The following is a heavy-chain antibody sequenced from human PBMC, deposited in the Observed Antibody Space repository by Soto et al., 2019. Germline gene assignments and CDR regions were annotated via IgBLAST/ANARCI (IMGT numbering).Heavy chain of an antibody. CDR2: ISGSGGST. D-gene: IGHD3-10*01. V-gene: IGHV3-23*01. CDR3: AKDRFYGSGSYTGFDY. J-gene: IGHJ4*02. Sequence: EVQLLESGGGLVQPGGSLRLSCAASGFTFHNYAMSWVRQAPGKGLEWVSAISGSGGSTYYADSVKGRFTISRDNSKNTLYLQMNSLRAEDTAVYYCAKDRFYGSGSYTGFDYWGQGTLVTVSS. CDR1: GFTFHNYA.